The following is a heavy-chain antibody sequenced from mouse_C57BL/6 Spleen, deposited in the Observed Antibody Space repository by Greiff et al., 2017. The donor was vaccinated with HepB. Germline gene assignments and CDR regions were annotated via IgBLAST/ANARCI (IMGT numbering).Heavy chain of an antibody. CDR1: GYSITSGYD. CDR2: ISYSGST. V-gene: IGHV3-1*01. J-gene: IGHJ2*01. Sequence: EVQLQESGPGMVKPSQSLSLTCTVTGYSITSGYDWHWIRHFPGNKLEWMGYISYSGSTNYNPSLKSRISITHDTSKNHFFLKLNSVTTEDTATYYCAREGALTGYFDYWGQGTTLTVSS. D-gene: IGHD4-1*01. CDR3: AREGALTGYFDY.